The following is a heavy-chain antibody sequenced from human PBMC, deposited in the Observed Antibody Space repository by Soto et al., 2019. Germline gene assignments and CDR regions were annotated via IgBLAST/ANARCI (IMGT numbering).Heavy chain of an antibody. J-gene: IGHJ4*02. CDR3: ARGRRGVWYPISYFDY. CDR2: IWYDGSNK. CDR1: GFTFSSYG. V-gene: IGHV3-33*01. D-gene: IGHD2-21*01. Sequence: QVQLVESGGGVVQPGRSLRLSCAASGFTFSSYGMHWVRQAPGKGLEWVAVIWYDGSNKYYADSVKGRFTISRDNSKNTLYLQMNSLRAEDTAVYYCARGRRGVWYPISYFDYWGQGTLVTVSS.